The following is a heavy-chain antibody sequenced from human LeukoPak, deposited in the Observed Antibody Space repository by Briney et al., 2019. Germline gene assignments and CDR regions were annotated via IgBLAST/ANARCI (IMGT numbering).Heavy chain of an antibody. CDR3: ARRVFSGWGYYFDY. CDR1: GYPFTGYY. CDR2: INPKSGGT. J-gene: IGHJ4*02. Sequence: ASVKVSCKASGYPFTGYYMHWVRQAPGQGLEWVGWINPKSGGTNYAQKFQGRVTMTSDTSITTVYMELSRLRSGDTAVYYCARRVFSGWGYYFDYWGQGTLVTVSS. V-gene: IGHV1-2*02. D-gene: IGHD6-19*01.